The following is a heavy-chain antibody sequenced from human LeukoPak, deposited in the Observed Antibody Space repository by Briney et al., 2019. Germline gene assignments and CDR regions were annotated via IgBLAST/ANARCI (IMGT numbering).Heavy chain of an antibody. CDR1: GFTFSRHG. Sequence: GGSLRLSCAPSGFTFSRHGMHWVRQAPGKGLEWVASINPSGSVKYYVNSVKGRFTISRDNAKNSLYLQMSNLRAEDTAVYFCARGGGLDVWGQGATVTVSS. CDR3: ARGGGLDV. D-gene: IGHD3-16*01. V-gene: IGHV3-7*03. CDR2: INPSGSVK. J-gene: IGHJ6*02.